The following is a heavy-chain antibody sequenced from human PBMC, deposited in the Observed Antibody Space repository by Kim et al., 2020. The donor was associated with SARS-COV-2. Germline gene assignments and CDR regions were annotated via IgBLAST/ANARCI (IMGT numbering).Heavy chain of an antibody. D-gene: IGHD3-3*01. J-gene: IGHJ5*02. V-gene: IGHV4-30-2*01. Sequence: SRVTISVDRSKNQFSLKLSSVTAADTAVYYCARGPTYYDFWSGYHNWFDPWGQGTLVTVSS. CDR3: ARGPTYYDFWSGYHNWFDP.